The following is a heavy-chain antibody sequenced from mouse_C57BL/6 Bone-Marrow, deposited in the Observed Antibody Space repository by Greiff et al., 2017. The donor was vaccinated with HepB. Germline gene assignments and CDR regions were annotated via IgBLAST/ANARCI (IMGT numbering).Heavy chain of an antibody. J-gene: IGHJ1*03. Sequence: VQLVESGPGLVAPSQSLSITCTVSGFSLTSYAISWVRQPPGKGLEWLGVIWNGGGTNYKSALKSRLSISKDNSKSQVFLKMNSLQTDDTARYYCARNFGYGSSDGFDVWGTGTTVTVSS. CDR2: IWNGGGT. V-gene: IGHV2-9-1*01. CDR1: GFSLTSYA. CDR3: ARNFGYGSSDGFDV. D-gene: IGHD1-1*01.